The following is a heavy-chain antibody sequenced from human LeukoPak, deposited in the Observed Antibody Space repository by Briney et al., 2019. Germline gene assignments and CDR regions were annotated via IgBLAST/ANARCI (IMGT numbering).Heavy chain of an antibody. Sequence: LTGGSPRLSCAASGFTFDDYAMTWVRHAPGKGLEWVAGMNWNGGHSGYADSVKGRFAVSRDNAKNSLYLQMNSLRAEDTALYYCARENGDYWGQGTLVTVSS. J-gene: IGHJ4*02. CDR1: GFTFDDYA. CDR3: ARENGDY. CDR2: MNWNGGHS. V-gene: IGHV3-20*04. D-gene: IGHD2-8*01.